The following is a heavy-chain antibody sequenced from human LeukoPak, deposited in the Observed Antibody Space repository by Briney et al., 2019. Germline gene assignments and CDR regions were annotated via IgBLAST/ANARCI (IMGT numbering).Heavy chain of an antibody. CDR3: ARDAGTSGSYYNYYYYGMDV. CDR1: GGTFSSYA. J-gene: IGHJ6*02. CDR2: IIPILGIA. Sequence: GSSVKVPCKASGGTFSSYAISWVRQAPGQGLEWMGRIIPILGIANYAQRFQGRVTITADKSTSTAYMELSSLRSEDTAVYYCARDAGTSGSYYNYYYYGMDVWGQGTTVTVSS. V-gene: IGHV1-69*04. D-gene: IGHD3-10*01.